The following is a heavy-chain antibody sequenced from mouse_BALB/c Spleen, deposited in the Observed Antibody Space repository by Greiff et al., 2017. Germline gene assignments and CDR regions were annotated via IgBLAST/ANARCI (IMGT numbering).Heavy chain of an antibody. CDR3: ARGDYYGSSYSIAY. CDR2: INPYNDGT. Sequence: VQLQQSGPELVKPGASVKMSCKASGYTFTSYVMHWVQQKPGQGLEWIGYINPYNDGTNYNEKFKGKATLTSDKSSSTAYMELSSLTSEDSAVYYCARGDYYGSSYSIAYWGQGTPVTVSA. D-gene: IGHD1-1*01. V-gene: IGHV1-14*01. J-gene: IGHJ3*01. CDR1: GYTFTSYV.